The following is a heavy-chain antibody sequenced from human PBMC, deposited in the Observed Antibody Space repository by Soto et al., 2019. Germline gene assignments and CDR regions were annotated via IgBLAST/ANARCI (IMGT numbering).Heavy chain of an antibody. J-gene: IGHJ4*02. CDR1: GYSFSNYG. CDR2: ISGYNSNT. Sequence: VQLVQSGGEVKQPGASVKVSCRASGYSFSNYGITWVRQAPGQGLEWMGWISGYNSNTNYAQKFEGRVRMTKDTTRSTAYLEVRSLRFDDTAVYYCGRERQWEPVPYWGLGTPVTVSS. D-gene: IGHD1-26*01. V-gene: IGHV1-18*01. CDR3: GRERQWEPVPY.